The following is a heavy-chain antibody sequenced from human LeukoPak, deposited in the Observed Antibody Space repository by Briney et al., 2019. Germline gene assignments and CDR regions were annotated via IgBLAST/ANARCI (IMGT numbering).Heavy chain of an antibody. V-gene: IGHV3-15*01. CDR2: IKSKTDGGTT. CDR1: GFTFSNAW. Sequence: GGSLRLSCAASGFTFSNAWMSWVRQAPGKGLEWVGRIKSKTDGGTTDYAAPVKGRFTISRDDSKNTLYLQMNSLKTEDTAVYYCTTQVGYYDSSGYYAGREVDYWGQGTLVTVSS. D-gene: IGHD3-22*01. CDR3: TTQVGYYDSSGYYAGREVDY. J-gene: IGHJ4*02.